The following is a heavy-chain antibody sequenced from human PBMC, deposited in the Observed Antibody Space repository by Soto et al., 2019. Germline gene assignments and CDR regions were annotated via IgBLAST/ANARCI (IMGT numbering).Heavy chain of an antibody. CDR2: IDPSDSQT. D-gene: IGHD2-15*01. J-gene: IGHJ6*02. CDR3: ARPYCSGGSCHGHYYGMDV. CDR1: GYSFAGYW. V-gene: IGHV5-10-1*01. Sequence: GESLKISCKGSGYSFAGYWITWVRQKPGKGLEWMGRIDPSDSQTYYSPSFRGHVTISADKSISTAYLQWSSLKASDTAMYYCARPYCSGGSCHGHYYGMDVWGQGTTVTVSS.